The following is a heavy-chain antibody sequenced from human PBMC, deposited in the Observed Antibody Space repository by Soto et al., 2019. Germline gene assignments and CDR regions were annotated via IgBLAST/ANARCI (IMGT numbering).Heavy chain of an antibody. CDR2: ISGSGTTT. Sequence: EVQLLESGGGLVQPGGSLRLSCAASGFTFTNYAMNWVRQAPGKGLEWVSSISGSGTTTYYADPVQGRFTISRDNSRHTLYLEMNGLRAEDTAVYYCARDLFLQGYYGSGNYYALDYWGQGTLVPVSS. CDR3: ARDLFLQGYYGSGNYYALDY. D-gene: IGHD3-10*01. CDR1: GFTFTNYA. V-gene: IGHV3-23*01. J-gene: IGHJ4*02.